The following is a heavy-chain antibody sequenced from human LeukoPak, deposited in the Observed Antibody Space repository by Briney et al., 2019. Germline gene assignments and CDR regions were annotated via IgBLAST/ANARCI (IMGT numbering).Heavy chain of an antibody. CDR1: GFTFSSYS. CDR3: AERRTVDTAMVTHYYGMDV. Sequence: GGSLRLSCAASGFTFSSYSMNWVRQAPGKGLEWVSSISSSSSYIYYADSVRGRFTISRDNAKNSLYLQMNSLRAEDTAVYYCAERRTVDTAMVTHYYGMDVWGQGTTVTVSS. J-gene: IGHJ6*02. CDR2: ISSSSSYI. V-gene: IGHV3-21*01. D-gene: IGHD5-18*01.